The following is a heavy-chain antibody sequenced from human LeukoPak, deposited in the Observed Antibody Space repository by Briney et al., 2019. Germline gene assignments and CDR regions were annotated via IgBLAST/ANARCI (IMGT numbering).Heavy chain of an antibody. J-gene: IGHJ3*02. Sequence: SVKVSCKASGGTFSNYAISWVRQAPGQGLEWMGRIITILPTSNYAQKFQGRVTITADETTSTAYMELSSLRSEDTAIYYCARDYVDWELPEAGFNIWGQGTLVTVSS. V-gene: IGHV1-69*11. CDR3: ARDYVDWELPEAGFNI. CDR2: IITILPTS. CDR1: GGTFSNYA. D-gene: IGHD3-9*01.